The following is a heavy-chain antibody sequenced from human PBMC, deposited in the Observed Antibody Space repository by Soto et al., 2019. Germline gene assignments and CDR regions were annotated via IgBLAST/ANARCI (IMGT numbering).Heavy chain of an antibody. J-gene: IGHJ6*02. D-gene: IGHD2-8*01. CDR3: VRGDCGNGVCRFSGMDV. CDR1: GGSIRSSSYY. CDR2: IYYSGAT. Sequence: QLQLQESGPGLVKPSETLSLTCTVSGGSIRSSSYYWGWIRQPPGTGLEWIGSIYYSGATYHNPSLKSRVTISVDMSKNQFSLKLSSLTAADTAIYYCVRGDCGNGVCRFSGMDVWGQGTTVTVSS. V-gene: IGHV4-39*01.